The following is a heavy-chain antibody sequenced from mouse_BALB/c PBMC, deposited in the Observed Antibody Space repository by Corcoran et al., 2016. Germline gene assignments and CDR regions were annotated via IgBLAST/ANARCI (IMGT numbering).Heavy chain of an antibody. Sequence: EVQLQQSGAELVKPGASVKLSCTASGFNIKDTYMHWVKQRPEQGLEWIGRSDPENGNTKYDPKFQGKATITADTSSNTAYLQLSSLTSDDTAVYYCARWDWYFDVWGAGTTVTVSS. V-gene: IGHV14-3*02. CDR2: SDPENGNT. CDR3: ARWDWYFDV. CDR1: GFNIKDTY. J-gene: IGHJ1*01.